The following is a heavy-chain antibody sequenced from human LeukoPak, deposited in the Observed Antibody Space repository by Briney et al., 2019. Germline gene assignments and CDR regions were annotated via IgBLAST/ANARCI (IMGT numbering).Heavy chain of an antibody. D-gene: IGHD3-10*01. CDR1: GFTFSSHW. CDR3: AGVYYYGSGSYRY. V-gene: IGHV3-7*04. CDR2: IKQDGSTK. Sequence: GGSLRLSCAASGFTFSSHWMSWVRHTPGKGLEWVANIKQDGSTKYYRDSVRGRFTISRDNAQNSLYLQMNSLRAEDTAVYYCAGVYYYGSGSYRYWGQGTLVTVSS. J-gene: IGHJ4*02.